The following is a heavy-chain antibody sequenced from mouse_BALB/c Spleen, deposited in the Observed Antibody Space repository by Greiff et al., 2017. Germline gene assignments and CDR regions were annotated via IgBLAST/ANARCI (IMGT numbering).Heavy chain of an antibody. J-gene: IGHJ3*01. Sequence: VQLQQSGAELVRPGVSVKISCKGSGYTFTDYAMHWVKQSHAKSLEWIGVISTYYGDASYNQKFKGKATMTVDKSSSTAYMELARLTSDDSAIYYCARYYGNPGGFAYWGQGTLVTVSA. D-gene: IGHD2-1*01. CDR1: GYTFTDYA. CDR2: ISTYYGDA. CDR3: ARYYGNPGGFAY. V-gene: IGHV1S137*01.